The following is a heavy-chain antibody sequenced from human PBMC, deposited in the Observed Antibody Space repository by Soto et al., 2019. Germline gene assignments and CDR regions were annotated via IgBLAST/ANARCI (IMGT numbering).Heavy chain of an antibody. D-gene: IGHD5-18*01. CDR3: AREGTPDTATYYFDY. V-gene: IGHV3-33*01. CDR2: IWYDGSNK. Sequence: GGSLRLSCAASGFTFSSYGMHWVRQAPGKGLEWVAVIWYDGSNKYYADSVKGRFTISRDNSKNTLYLQMNSLRAEDTAVYYCAREGTPDTATYYFDYWGQGTLVTVSS. J-gene: IGHJ4*02. CDR1: GFTFSSYG.